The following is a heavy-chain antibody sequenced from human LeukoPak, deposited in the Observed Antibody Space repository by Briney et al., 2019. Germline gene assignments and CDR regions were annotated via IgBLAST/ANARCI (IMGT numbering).Heavy chain of an antibody. CDR3: ARDRGRYYMDV. Sequence: GGSLRLSCAASGFSVSSNYMSWVRQAPGKGLEWVSVIYSGDRTYYADSVKGRFTISRDSSKNTLYLQMNSLGAGDTAVYYCARDRGRYYMDVWGKGTTVTISS. D-gene: IGHD6-25*01. V-gene: IGHV3-53*01. CDR1: GFSVSSNY. J-gene: IGHJ6*03. CDR2: IYSGDRT.